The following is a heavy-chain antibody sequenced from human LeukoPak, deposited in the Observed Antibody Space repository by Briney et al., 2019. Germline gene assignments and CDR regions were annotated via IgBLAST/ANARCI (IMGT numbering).Heavy chain of an antibody. D-gene: IGHD5-18*01. CDR1: GGTFSSYA. J-gene: IGHJ3*02. CDR3: ARGQGIQPTDAFDI. V-gene: IGHV1-69*13. CDR2: IIPIFGTA. Sequence: SVKVSCKASGGTFSSYAISWVRQAPGQGLEWMGGIIPIFGTANYAQKFQGGVTITADESTSTAYMELSSLRSEDTAVYYCARGQGIQPTDAFDIWGQGTMVTVSS.